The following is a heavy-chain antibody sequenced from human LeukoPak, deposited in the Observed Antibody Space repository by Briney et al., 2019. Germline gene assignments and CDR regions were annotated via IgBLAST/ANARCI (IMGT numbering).Heavy chain of an antibody. V-gene: IGHV4-39*01. CDR2: IYYSGST. D-gene: IGHD2-21*02. CDR1: GGFIDSSTYS. CDR3: AIYYCGGDCYSGYFDY. J-gene: IGHJ4*02. Sequence: SETLSLTCTVSGGFIDSSTYSWGWIRQPPGKGLEWIGSIYYSGSTYYNPSLQSRVTISVDTSKKQFSLKLSSVTAADTAVYYSAIYYCGGDCYSGYFDYWGQGTLVTVSS.